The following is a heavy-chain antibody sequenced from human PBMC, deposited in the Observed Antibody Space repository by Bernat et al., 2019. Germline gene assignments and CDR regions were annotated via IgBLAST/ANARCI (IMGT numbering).Heavy chain of an antibody. CDR1: GFNFSTYW. Sequence: EVQLVESGGGLVQPGGSLRLSCEGPGFNFSTYWIHWVRQAPGKGLVWVSRINSDGSSTSYAGSVKGRFTISRDNAKNTLYLQMNGLRAEDTAMYYCVRGAAGVSGINWFDPWGQGTLVTVSS. J-gene: IGHJ5*02. CDR2: INSDGSST. V-gene: IGHV3-74*01. D-gene: IGHD1-26*01. CDR3: VRGAAGVSGINWFDP.